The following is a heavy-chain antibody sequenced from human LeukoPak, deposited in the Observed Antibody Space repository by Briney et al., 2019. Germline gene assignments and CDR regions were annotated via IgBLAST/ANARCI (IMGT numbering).Heavy chain of an antibody. V-gene: IGHV4-59*11. D-gene: IGHD2-2*02. CDR1: GGSISSHY. CDR2: IYYSGST. J-gene: IGHJ4*02. CDR3: ARESDYCSSTSCYNYFDY. Sequence: SETLSLTCTVSGGSISSHYWSWIRQPPGKGLEWIGYIYYSGSTNYNPSLKSRVTISVDTSKNQFSLKLSSVTAADTAVYYCARESDYCSSTSCYNYFDYWAQGTLVAVSP.